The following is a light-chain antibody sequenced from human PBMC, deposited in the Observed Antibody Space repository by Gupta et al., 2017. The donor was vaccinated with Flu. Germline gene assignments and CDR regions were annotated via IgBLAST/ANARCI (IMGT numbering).Light chain of an antibody. Sequence: SRDVGGYNYVSWYQQHPGKAPKVMIYDVSKRPSGVPDRFSGSKSGNTASLTISGLQAEDEADYYCCSYGGSYISWVFGGGTKLTVL. V-gene: IGLV2-11*01. CDR2: DVS. CDR3: CSYGGSYISWV. CDR1: SRDVGGYNY. J-gene: IGLJ3*02.